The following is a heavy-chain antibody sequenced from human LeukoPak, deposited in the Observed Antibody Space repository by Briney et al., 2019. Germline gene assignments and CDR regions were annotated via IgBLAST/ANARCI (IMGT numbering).Heavy chain of an antibody. V-gene: IGHV4-39*01. Sequence: PSETLSLTCTVSGGSISSSSYYWGWIRQPPGKGLEWIGSIYYGGSTYYNPSLKSRVTISVDTSKNQFSLKLSSVTAADTAEYYCASGPGGPANWFDPWGQGTLVTVSS. CDR1: GGSISSSSYY. CDR3: ASGPGGPANWFDP. CDR2: IYYGGST. D-gene: IGHD3-16*01. J-gene: IGHJ5*02.